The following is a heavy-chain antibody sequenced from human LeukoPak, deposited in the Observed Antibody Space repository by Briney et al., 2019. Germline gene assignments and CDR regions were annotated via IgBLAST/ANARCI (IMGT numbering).Heavy chain of an antibody. CDR1: GGSISSSSYY. CDR3: ARAAAYYDSSGYPY. J-gene: IGHJ4*02. V-gene: IGHV4-30-4*08. Sequence: SETLSLTCTVSGGSISSSSYYWGWIRQPPGKGLEWIGYIYYSGSTYYNPSLKSRVTISVDTSKNQFSLKLSSVTAADTAVYYCARAAAYYDSSGYPYWGQGTLVTVSS. CDR2: IYYSGST. D-gene: IGHD3-22*01.